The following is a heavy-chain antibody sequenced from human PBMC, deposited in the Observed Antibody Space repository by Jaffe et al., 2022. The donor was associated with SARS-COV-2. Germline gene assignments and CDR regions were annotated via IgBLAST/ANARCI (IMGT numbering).Heavy chain of an antibody. V-gene: IGHV4-38-2*02. CDR3: ARDWGSYWYFDL. D-gene: IGHD7-27*01. J-gene: IGHJ2*01. CDR1: GYSIRNGYY. Sequence: QVQLQESGPGLVKPSETLSLTCTVSGYSIRNGYYWGWIRQPPGKGLEWIGSIYHSGSTYYNPSLKSRVTISVDTSKNQFSLKLSSVTAADTAVYYCARDWGSYWYFDLWGRGTLVTVSS. CDR2: IYHSGST.